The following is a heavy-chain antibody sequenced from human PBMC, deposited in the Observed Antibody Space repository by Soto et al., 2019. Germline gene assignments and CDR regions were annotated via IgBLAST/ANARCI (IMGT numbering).Heavy chain of an antibody. CDR3: AGALPFYCSGGSCHYYGMDV. D-gene: IGHD2-15*01. J-gene: IGHJ6*02. V-gene: IGHV1-69*02. CDR1: GGTFSSYT. Sequence: QVQLVQSGAEVKKPGSSVKVSCKASGGTFSSYTISWVRQAPGQGLEWMGRIIPILGIANYAQKFQGRVTITADKSTSTAYMELSSLRSEDTAVYYCAGALPFYCSGGSCHYYGMDVWGQGTTVTVSS. CDR2: IIPILGIA.